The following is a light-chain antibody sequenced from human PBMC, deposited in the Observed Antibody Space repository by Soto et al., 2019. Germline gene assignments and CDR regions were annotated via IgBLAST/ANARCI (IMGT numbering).Light chain of an antibody. Sequence: EIVLTQSPGTLSLSPGERATFSCRASQSVSSSYIAFYQKKRGQAPSRLIYGASIRATGIPDRFSGSGSGTDFTLTISRLEPEDFALYYCQQYHTSPLTFGQGTKVDIK. CDR1: QSVSSSY. V-gene: IGKV3-20*01. J-gene: IGKJ1*01. CDR2: GAS. CDR3: QQYHTSPLT.